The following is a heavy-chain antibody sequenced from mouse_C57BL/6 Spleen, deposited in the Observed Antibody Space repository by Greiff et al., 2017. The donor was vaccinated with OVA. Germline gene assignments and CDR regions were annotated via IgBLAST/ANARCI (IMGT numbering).Heavy chain of an antibody. CDR1: GYSFTSYY. J-gene: IGHJ4*01. V-gene: IGHV1-66*01. CDR2: IYPGSGNT. CDR3: AREIRSYYAMDY. D-gene: IGHD1-1*01. Sequence: QVQLKESGPELVKPGASVKISCKASGYSFTSYYIHWVKQRPGQGLEWIGWIYPGSGNTKYNEKFKGKATLTADTSSSTAYMQLISLTSEDSAVYYCAREIRSYYAMDYWGQGTSGTVSS.